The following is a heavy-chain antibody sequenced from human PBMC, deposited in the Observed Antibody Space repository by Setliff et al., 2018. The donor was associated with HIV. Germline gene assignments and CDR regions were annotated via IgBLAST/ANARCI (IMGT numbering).Heavy chain of an antibody. J-gene: IGHJ4*02. V-gene: IGHV4-34*01. CDR1: GGSCSAYY. Sequence: PSETLSLTCAVSGGSCSAYYWGWIRQPPGKGLEWMGEINHSGSTSYHPSLKSRLTPSVDRSNNQFSLTLTSVTAAATAVYYCARGRMISMVRCLKNFDYWGQGTLVTVSS. D-gene: IGHD3-10*01. CDR2: INHSGST. CDR3: ARGRMISMVRCLKNFDY.